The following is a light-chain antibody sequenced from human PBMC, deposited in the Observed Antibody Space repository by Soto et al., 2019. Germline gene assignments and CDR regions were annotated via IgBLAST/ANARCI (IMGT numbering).Light chain of an antibody. CDR1: QSISSY. CDR2: AAS. Sequence: DIQMTQSPSSLSASVGDRVTITCRAIQSISSYLNWYQQKPGKAPKLLIYAASSLQSGVPLSFSGSGSGTSFTLTISSLQPEDFATYYCQQLLSYPITFGQGTRLEIK. V-gene: IGKV1-9*01. J-gene: IGKJ5*01. CDR3: QQLLSYPIT.